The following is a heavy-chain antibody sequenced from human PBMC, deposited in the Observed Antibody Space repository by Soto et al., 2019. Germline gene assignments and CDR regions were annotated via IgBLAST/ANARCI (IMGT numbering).Heavy chain of an antibody. CDR2: IYFDGITT. CDR1: GFTFNTRW. Sequence: PGGSLRLSCTASGFTFNTRWMHWVRQAPGKGLVWVSRIYFDGITTNYADSVKGRLTVSRDNAKNTVYLHVNTLRDEDTAVYYCARGGAMGVDYWGRGTLVTVSS. CDR3: ARGGAMGVDY. V-gene: IGHV3-74*01. J-gene: IGHJ4*02. D-gene: IGHD1-26*01.